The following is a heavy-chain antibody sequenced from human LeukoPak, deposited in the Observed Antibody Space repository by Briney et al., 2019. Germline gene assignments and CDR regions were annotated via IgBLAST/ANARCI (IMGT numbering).Heavy chain of an antibody. CDR2: IYYTGST. CDR1: GASINSYY. CDR3: AREGLWFGELSTPARAFDI. D-gene: IGHD3-10*01. V-gene: IGHV4-59*12. Sequence: PSETLSLTCAVSGASINSYYWSWIRQPPGKGLEWIGYIYYTGSTSYSPSLKSRVTISVDTSKNQFSLKLSSVTAADTAVYYCAREGLWFGELSTPARAFDIWGQGTMVTVSS. J-gene: IGHJ3*02.